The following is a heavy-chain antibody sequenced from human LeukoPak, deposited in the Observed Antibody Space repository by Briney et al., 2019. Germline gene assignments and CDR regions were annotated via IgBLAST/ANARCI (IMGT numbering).Heavy chain of an antibody. CDR3: ARDGYSSPPAYV. V-gene: IGHV4-59*11. D-gene: IGHD6-13*01. CDR2: IYYSGGT. Sequence: PSETLSLTCTVSGGSISSHYWSWIRQPPGKGLEWIGYIYYSGGTNYNPSLKSRVTISVDTSKNQFSLKLSSVTAADTAVYYCARDGYSSPPAYVWGKGTTVTVSS. J-gene: IGHJ6*04. CDR1: GGSISSHY.